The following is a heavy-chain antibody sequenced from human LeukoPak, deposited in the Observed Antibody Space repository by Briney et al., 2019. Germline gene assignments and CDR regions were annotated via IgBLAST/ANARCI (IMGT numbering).Heavy chain of an antibody. CDR3: VRQDSGMTYGGYNI. V-gene: IGHV5-51*01. CDR1: GYRFTNYW. Sequence: GESLKISCKGSGYRFTNYWIGWVRQMPGKGLGWMGVIYPGDSDTRHIPSFQGQVTISVDKYINTVYLYWSSLKASDSAMYYCVRQDSGMTYGGYNIWGQGTMVTVSS. J-gene: IGHJ3*02. CDR2: IYPGDSDT. D-gene: IGHD1-1*01.